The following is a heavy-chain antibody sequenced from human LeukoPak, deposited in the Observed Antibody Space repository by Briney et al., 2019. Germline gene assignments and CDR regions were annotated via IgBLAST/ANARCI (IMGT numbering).Heavy chain of an antibody. CDR3: AKNSRGGFDY. D-gene: IGHD4-23*01. V-gene: IGHV3-7*03. CDR2: INLDESER. CDR1: GFTFSNYW. Sequence: GGSMRLSCGASGFTFSNYWMSWVRQAPGKGLQWVANINLDESERYYVDYVKVRFTISRDNAKNSLYLQMNSLRAEDTAVYYCAKNSRGGFDYWGQGTLLTVSS. J-gene: IGHJ4*02.